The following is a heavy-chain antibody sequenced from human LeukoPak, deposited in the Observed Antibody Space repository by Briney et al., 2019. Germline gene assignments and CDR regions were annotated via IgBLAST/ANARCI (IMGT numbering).Heavy chain of an antibody. Sequence: SETLSLTCTVSGGSISSSGYYWSWIRQHPGKGLEWIGYIYYSGSTYYNPSLKSRVTISVDTSKNQFSLKLSSVTAADTAVYYCARAPRAGILPPARYFDYWGQGTLVTVSS. J-gene: IGHJ4*02. D-gene: IGHD3-9*01. CDR1: GGSISSSGYY. CDR2: IYYSGST. V-gene: IGHV4-31*03. CDR3: ARAPRAGILPPARYFDY.